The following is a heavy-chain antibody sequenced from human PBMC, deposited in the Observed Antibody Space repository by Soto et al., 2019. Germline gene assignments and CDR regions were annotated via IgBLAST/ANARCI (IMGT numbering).Heavy chain of an antibody. D-gene: IGHD3-10*01. V-gene: IGHV4-31*03. J-gene: IGHJ4*02. CDR3: ARDFFPYGSGLPLY. CDR2: IYYSGST. CDR1: GGSISSGGYY. Sequence: PSETLSLTCTVSGGSISSGGYYWSWIRQHPGKGLEWIGYIYYSGSTYYNPSLKSRVTISVDTSKNQFSLKLSSVTAADTAVYYCARDFFPYGSGLPLYWGQGTLVTVSS.